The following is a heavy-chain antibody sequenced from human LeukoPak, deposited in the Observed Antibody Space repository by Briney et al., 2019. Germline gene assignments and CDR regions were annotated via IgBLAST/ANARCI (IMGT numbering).Heavy chain of an antibody. Sequence: GGSLRLSCAASGFTFSSYGMHCVRQAPGKGLEWVAFIRYDGSNKYYADSVKGRFTISRDNSKNTLYLQMNSLRAEDTAVYYCAYYGSGSYYNYYYYMDVWGKGTTVTVSS. J-gene: IGHJ6*03. CDR1: GFTFSSYG. CDR2: IRYDGSNK. D-gene: IGHD3-10*01. V-gene: IGHV3-30*02. CDR3: AYYGSGSYYNYYYYMDV.